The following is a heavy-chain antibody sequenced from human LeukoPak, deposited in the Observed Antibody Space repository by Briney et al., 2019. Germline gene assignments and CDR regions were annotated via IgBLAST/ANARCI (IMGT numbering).Heavy chain of an antibody. V-gene: IGHV1-2*02. CDR3: AREGVSSSWRYYYYYMDV. D-gene: IGHD6-13*01. J-gene: IGHJ6*03. CDR2: INPNSGGT. CDR1: GYTFTSYA. Sequence: ASVKVSCKSSGYTFTSYAMNWVRQAPGQGLEWMGWINPNSGGTNYAQKFQGRVTMTRDTSISTAYMELSRLRSDDTAVYYCAREGVSSSWRYYYYYMDVWGKGTTVTVSS.